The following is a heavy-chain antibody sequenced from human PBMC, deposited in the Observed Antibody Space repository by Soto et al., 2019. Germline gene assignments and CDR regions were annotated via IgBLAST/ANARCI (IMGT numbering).Heavy chain of an antibody. V-gene: IGHV1-69*18. CDR2: IIPIFGTA. Sequence: QVQLVQSGAEVKKPGSSVKVSCKASGGTFSSYAISWVRQAPGQGLEWMGRIIPIFGTANYAQKFQGRVTITADESTSTAYMELTSLRSEDTAVYYCARAQTVGATASADDFEYWGQGTLVTVSS. CDR1: GGTFSSYA. J-gene: IGHJ4*02. CDR3: ARAQTVGATASADDFEY. D-gene: IGHD1-26*01.